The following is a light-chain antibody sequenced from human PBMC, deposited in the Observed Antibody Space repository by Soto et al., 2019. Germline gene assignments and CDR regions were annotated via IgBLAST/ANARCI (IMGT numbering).Light chain of an antibody. J-gene: IGLJ2*01. CDR3: SSYAGSNNLV. V-gene: IGLV2-8*01. CDR2: EVS. Sequence: QSVRTGPPSASGSPGQSVTISCTGTSSDVGGYNYVSWYQQHPGKAPKLMIYEVSKRPSGVPDRFSGSKSGNTASLTVSGLQAEDEADYYCSSYAGSNNLVFGGGTKVTVL. CDR1: SSDVGGYNY.